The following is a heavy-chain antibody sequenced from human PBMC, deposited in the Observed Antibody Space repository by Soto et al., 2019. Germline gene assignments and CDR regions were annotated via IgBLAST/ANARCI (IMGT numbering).Heavy chain of an antibody. CDR1: GFTFSSYS. V-gene: IGHV3-21*01. Sequence: EVQLVESGGGLVKPGGSLRLSCAASGFTFSSYSMNWVRQAPGKGLEWVSSISSSSSYIYYADSVKGRFTISRDNAKNSLYLQMNSLRAEDTAVYYCARELISVVPAASDARSTVVDAFDIWGQGTMVTVSS. CDR2: ISSSSSYI. CDR3: ARELISVVPAASDARSTVVDAFDI. J-gene: IGHJ3*02. D-gene: IGHD2-2*01.